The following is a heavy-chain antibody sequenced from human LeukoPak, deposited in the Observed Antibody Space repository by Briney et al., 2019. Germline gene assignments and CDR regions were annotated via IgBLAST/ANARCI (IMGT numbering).Heavy chain of an antibody. CDR2: IYYSGRT. CDR1: GGSISSSNYY. V-gene: IGHV4-39*07. D-gene: IGHD2-8*01. J-gene: IGHJ4*02. CDR3: ARVGSQGYCTNGVCYTFDY. Sequence: SETLSLTCTVSGGSISSSNYYWGWIRQPPGKGLEWIGSIYYSGRTSDNPSLTGRVTISVDTSKKQYSLRLSSVTAADTAVYYCARVGSQGYCTNGVCYTFDYWGQGTLVTVSS.